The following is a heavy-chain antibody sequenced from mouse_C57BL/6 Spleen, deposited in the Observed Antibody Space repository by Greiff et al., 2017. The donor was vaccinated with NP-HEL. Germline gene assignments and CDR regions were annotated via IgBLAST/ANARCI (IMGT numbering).Heavy chain of an antibody. V-gene: IGHV1-52*01. CDR1: GYTFTSYW. J-gene: IGHJ2*01. CDR3: ARDGDGYYYFDY. D-gene: IGHD2-3*01. CDR2: IDPSDSET. Sequence: VQLQQPGAELVRPGSSVKLSCKASGYTFTSYWMHWVKQRPIQGLEWIGNIDPSDSETHYNQKFKDKATLTVDKSFSTAYMQLSSLTSEDSAVYYCARDGDGYYYFDYWGKGTTLTVSS.